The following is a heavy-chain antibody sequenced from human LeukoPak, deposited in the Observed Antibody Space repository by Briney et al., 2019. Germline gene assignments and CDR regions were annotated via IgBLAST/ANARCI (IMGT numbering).Heavy chain of an antibody. CDR2: IFADEGT. CDR1: GGSISDFY. V-gene: IGHV4-4*07. Sequence: RPSETLSLTCTVSGGSISDFYWAWIRQPAAKGLEYIWRIFADEGTKYNPNLNPSLKSLVSMSADTSKNPISLEQSSVTAADTAGYYCARDSPVGYSRRQEHYYYYIDVSGKGTTVTVSS. D-gene: IGHD5-18*01. CDR3: ARDSPVGYSRRQEHYYYYIDV. J-gene: IGHJ6*03.